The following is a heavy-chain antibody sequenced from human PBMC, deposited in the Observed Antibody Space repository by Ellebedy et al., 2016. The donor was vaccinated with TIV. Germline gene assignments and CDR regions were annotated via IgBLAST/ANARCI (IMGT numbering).Heavy chain of an antibody. J-gene: IGHJ2*01. CDR2: IYHSGST. CDR1: GGSISSSNW. V-gene: IGHV4-4*02. CDR3: ARHGGGSYWYFDL. D-gene: IGHD3-16*01. Sequence: MPSETLSLTCAVSGGSISSSNWWSWVRQPPGKGLEWIGEIYHSGSTNYNPSLKSRVTISVDKSKNQFSLKLSSVTAADTAVYYCARHGGGSYWYFDLWGRGTLVTVSS.